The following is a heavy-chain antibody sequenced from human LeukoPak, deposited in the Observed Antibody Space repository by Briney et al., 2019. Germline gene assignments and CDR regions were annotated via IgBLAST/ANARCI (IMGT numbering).Heavy chain of an antibody. CDR3: AKDKSGYTSGWSDY. Sequence: GRSLRLSCAASGFTFDDYAMHWVRQAPGKGLEWVSGISWNSGIIGYADSVKGRFTISRDNAKNSLYLQMNSLRAEDTALYYCAKDKSGYTSGWSDYWGQGTLVTVSS. J-gene: IGHJ4*02. CDR1: GFTFDDYA. V-gene: IGHV3-9*01. D-gene: IGHD6-19*01. CDR2: ISWNSGII.